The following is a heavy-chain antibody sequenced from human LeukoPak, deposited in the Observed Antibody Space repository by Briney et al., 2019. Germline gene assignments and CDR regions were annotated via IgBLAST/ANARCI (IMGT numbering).Heavy chain of an antibody. Sequence: PGGSLRLSCAASGFTFSSYEMNWVRQAPGKGLEWVSYISSSGSTIYYADSVKGRFTISRDNAKNSLYLQMNSLRAEDTAVYYCASTGYSSGWYLDYYYYYMDVWGKGTTVTVSS. V-gene: IGHV3-48*03. J-gene: IGHJ6*03. CDR1: GFTFSSYE. CDR2: ISSSGSTI. CDR3: ASTGYSSGWYLDYYYYYMDV. D-gene: IGHD6-19*01.